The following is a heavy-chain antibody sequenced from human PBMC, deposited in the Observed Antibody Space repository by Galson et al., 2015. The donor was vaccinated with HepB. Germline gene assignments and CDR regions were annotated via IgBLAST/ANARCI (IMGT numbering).Heavy chain of an antibody. D-gene: IGHD2-2*01. J-gene: IGHJ4*02. CDR2: ISYDGSNK. CDR3: AKDFSQYQLLAAIDY. Sequence: SLRLSCAASGFTFSSYGMHWVRQAPGKGLEWVAVISYDGSNKYYADSVKGRFTISRDNSKNTLYLQMNSLRAEDTAVYYCAKDFSQYQLLAAIDYWGQGTLVTVSS. CDR1: GFTFSSYG. V-gene: IGHV3-30*18.